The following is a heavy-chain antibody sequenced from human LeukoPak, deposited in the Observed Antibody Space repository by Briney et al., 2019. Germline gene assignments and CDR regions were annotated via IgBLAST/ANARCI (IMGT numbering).Heavy chain of an antibody. CDR1: GGPFSGYY. D-gene: IGHD6-6*01. J-gene: IGHJ4*02. CDR3: ARGGGSSSSALDY. CDR2: INHSGST. V-gene: IGHV4-34*01. Sequence: SETLSLTCAVYGGPFSGYYWSWIRQPPGKGREWIGEINHSGSTNYNPSLKSRVTISVDTSKNQFSLKLSSVTAADTAVYYCARGGGSSSSALDYWGQGTLVTVSS.